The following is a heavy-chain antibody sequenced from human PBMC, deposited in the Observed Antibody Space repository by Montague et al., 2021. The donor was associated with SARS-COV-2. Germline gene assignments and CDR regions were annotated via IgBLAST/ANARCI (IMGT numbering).Heavy chain of an antibody. Sequence: SETLSLTCDVSGDSFRSATYYWAWIRQPPGRGLEWIGNIYYSGRTMYNPSLKSRVTMSVDTSKNQFSLHLNLVTAADTAVYSCARRLTGLEPPFGPWGQGTLVVVSS. D-gene: IGHD1-1*01. J-gene: IGHJ5*02. CDR2: IYYSGRT. V-gene: IGHV4-39*01. CDR3: ARRLTGLEPPFGP. CDR1: GDSFRSATYY.